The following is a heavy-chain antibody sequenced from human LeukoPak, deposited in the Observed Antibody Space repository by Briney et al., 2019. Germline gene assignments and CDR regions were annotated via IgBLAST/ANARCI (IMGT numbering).Heavy chain of an antibody. V-gene: IGHV5-51*01. CDR1: GYSFTSYW. Sequence: RGESLKISCKGSGYSFTSYWIGWVRPMPGKGLGWMGIIYPGDSDTRYSPSFQGQVTISADKSISTAYLQWSSLKASDTAMYYCARVEMATIRGGPFDYWGQGTLVTVSS. CDR3: ARVEMATIRGGPFDY. CDR2: IYPGDSDT. D-gene: IGHD5-24*01. J-gene: IGHJ4*02.